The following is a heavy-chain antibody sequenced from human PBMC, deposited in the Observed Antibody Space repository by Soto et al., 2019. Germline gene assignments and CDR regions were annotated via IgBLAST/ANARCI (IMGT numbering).Heavy chain of an antibody. CDR3: AKDRYFDSYYLDS. D-gene: IGHD3-9*01. V-gene: IGHV3-30-3*01. CDR2: MSYDGNQK. J-gene: IGHJ4*02. CDR1: GFTFSRYA. Sequence: GGSLRLSCAASGFTFSRYAIHWVRQAPGKGLEWVTVMSYDGNQKHYADSVKGRFTVSRDDSENTVFLQMTSLRPEDTATYYCAKDRYFDSYYLDSWGQGTLVTVFS.